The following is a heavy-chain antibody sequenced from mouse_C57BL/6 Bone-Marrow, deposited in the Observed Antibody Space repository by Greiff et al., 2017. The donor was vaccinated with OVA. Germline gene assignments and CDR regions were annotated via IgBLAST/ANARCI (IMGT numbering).Heavy chain of an antibody. CDR2: INPNYGTT. J-gene: IGHJ2*01. D-gene: IGHD6-1*01. Sequence: VQLQQSGPELVKPGASVKLSCKASGYSFTDYNMNWVKQSNGKSLEWIGVINPNYGTTSYNQKFKGRATLTVDQSSSTAYMQLNSLTSADSAVFYDARMRWGARKNYPDYWGQGTTLTVSA. CDR1: GYSFTDYN. V-gene: IGHV1-39*01. CDR3: ARMRWGARKNYPDY.